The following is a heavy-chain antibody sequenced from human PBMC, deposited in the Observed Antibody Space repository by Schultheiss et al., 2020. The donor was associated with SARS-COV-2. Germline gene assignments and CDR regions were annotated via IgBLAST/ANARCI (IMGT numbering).Heavy chain of an antibody. V-gene: IGHV3-11*04. D-gene: IGHD3-10*01. CDR1: GFTFSYYY. Sequence: GGSLRLSCAASGFTFSYYYMSGVRQAPGKGLEWVSYVSGSGTTIHYADSVKGRFTISRDNAKNSLYLQMNSLRAEDTAVYYCARGCYGSGSCPVDHWGQGTLVTVSS. CDR3: ARGCYGSGSCPVDH. CDR2: VSGSGTTI. J-gene: IGHJ4*02.